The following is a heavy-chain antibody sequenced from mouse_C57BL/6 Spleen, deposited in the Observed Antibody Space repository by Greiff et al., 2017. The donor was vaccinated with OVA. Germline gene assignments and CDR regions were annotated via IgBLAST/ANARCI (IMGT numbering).Heavy chain of an antibody. CDR2: INYDGSST. J-gene: IGHJ4*01. V-gene: IGHV5-16*01. CDR1: GFTFSDYY. CDR3: ARGLSSYYAMDY. D-gene: IGHD2-2*01. Sequence: DVKLVESEGGLVQPGSSMKLSCTASGFTFSDYYMAWVRQVPEKGLEWVANINYDGSSTYYLDSLKSRFIISRDNAKNILYLQMSSLKSEDTATYYCARGLSSYYAMDYWGQGTSVTVSS.